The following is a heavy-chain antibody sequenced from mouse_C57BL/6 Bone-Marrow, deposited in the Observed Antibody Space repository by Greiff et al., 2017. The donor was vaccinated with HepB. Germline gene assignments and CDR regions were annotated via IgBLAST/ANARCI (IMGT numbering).Heavy chain of an antibody. CDR3: ARAGLHFNY. D-gene: IGHD3-1*01. Sequence: VQLQQPGAELVMPGASVKLSCKASGYTFTSYWMHWVKQRPGQGLEWIGEIDPSDSYTNYNQKFKGKSTLTVDKSSSTAYMQLSSLTSEDSAVYYCARAGLHFNYGGQGTTLTVSS. CDR2: IDPSDSYT. CDR1: GYTFTSYW. V-gene: IGHV1-69*01. J-gene: IGHJ2*01.